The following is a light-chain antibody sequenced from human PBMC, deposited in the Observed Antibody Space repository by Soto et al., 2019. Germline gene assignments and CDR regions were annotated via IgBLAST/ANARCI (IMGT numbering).Light chain of an antibody. J-gene: IGLJ1*01. CDR3: SSYTSISTYV. Sequence: FVLTQPAAVSGAPGQSITISCTGNSRAVGGYNFVSWYQQHPDKAPKLMIYDVTNRPSGVSNRFSGSKSGNTASLTISGLQAEDEADYYCSSYTSISTYVFGTGTKVTVL. V-gene: IGLV2-14*01. CDR1: SRAVGGYNF. CDR2: DVT.